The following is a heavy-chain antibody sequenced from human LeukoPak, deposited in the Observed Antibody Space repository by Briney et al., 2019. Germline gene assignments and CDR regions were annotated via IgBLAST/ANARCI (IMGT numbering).Heavy chain of an antibody. CDR2: INQDGSEK. Sequence: PGGPLRLSCKASRFPFSTYWMTWVRQAPGKGRVWVANINQDGSEKYYVGPVKGRFTVSRDNAKNSMYLQMNSLRAEDTAVYYCATRYSSRDFWGQGTLVTVSS. J-gene: IGHJ4*02. CDR3: ATRYSSRDF. CDR1: RFPFSTYW. V-gene: IGHV3-7*03. D-gene: IGHD6-13*01.